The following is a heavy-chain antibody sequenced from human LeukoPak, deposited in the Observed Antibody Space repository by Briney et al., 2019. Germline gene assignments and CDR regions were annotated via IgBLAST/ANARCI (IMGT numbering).Heavy chain of an antibody. Sequence: AGGFLRLSCAASGFTFSSYAMHWVRQAPGKGLEYVSAISSNGGSTYYANSVKGRFTISRDNSKNTLYLQMGSLRAEDMAVYYCARGPAVAALDYWGQGTLVTVSS. D-gene: IGHD6-19*01. CDR2: ISSNGGST. CDR1: GFTFSSYA. CDR3: ARGPAVAALDY. J-gene: IGHJ4*02. V-gene: IGHV3-64*01.